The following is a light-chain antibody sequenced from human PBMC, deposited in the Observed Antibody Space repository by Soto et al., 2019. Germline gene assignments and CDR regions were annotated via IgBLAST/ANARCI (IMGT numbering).Light chain of an antibody. CDR1: SSNIGGNS. V-gene: IGLV1-51*01. J-gene: IGLJ1*01. Sequence: QSVLTQPPSVSAAPGQKVTISCSGSSSNIGGNSVSWYQQLPGTAPKLLIYDDNKRPSGIPHRFSGSKSGTSATLGITGFQTGDEADYYCGSWDSSLSAYVFGTGTKV. CDR2: DDN. CDR3: GSWDSSLSAYV.